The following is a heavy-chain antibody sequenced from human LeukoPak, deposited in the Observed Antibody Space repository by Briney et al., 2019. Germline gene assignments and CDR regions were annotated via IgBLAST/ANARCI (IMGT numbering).Heavy chain of an antibody. CDR1: GYTFTSYG. Sequence: ASVKVSCKASGYTFTSYGISWVRQAPGQGLEWMGWISAYNGNTNYAQKLQGRLSLTRDMSTSTDYMELSSLRSEDTAVYYCARDNSVGDTAWWFDPWGRGTLVTVSS. CDR3: ARDNSVGDTAWWFDP. V-gene: IGHV1-18*01. CDR2: ISAYNGNT. D-gene: IGHD1-26*01. J-gene: IGHJ5*02.